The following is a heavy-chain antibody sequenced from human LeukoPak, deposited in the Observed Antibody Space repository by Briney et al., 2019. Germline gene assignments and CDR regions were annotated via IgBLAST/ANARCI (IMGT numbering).Heavy chain of an antibody. Sequence: GGSLRLSCVASGFTFNTYSMSWVRQAPGKGLEWVSSISSSTYIYYADSVQGRFTISRDNAKNSLYLQMNSLRAEDTAVYYCARVLYDYYDSSGYHLPDYWGQGTLVTVSS. V-gene: IGHV3-21*01. CDR3: ARVLYDYYDSSGYHLPDY. D-gene: IGHD3-22*01. CDR1: GFTFNTYS. CDR2: ISSSTYI. J-gene: IGHJ4*02.